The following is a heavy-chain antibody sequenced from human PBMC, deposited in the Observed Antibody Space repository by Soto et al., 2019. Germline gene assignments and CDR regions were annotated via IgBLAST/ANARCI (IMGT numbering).Heavy chain of an antibody. D-gene: IGHD2-21*02. CDR2: ISSSSDNI. V-gene: IGHV3-48*02. Sequence: GGSLRLSCVASGFRFSDHSMTWVRQSPGKGLQWIAYISSSSDNIYYAESVRGRFTVSRDNAKNALFLEMNSLRDDDTATYYCARLPKGSLVTAWGQGTRVTVSS. J-gene: IGHJ4*02. CDR3: ARLPKGSLVTA. CDR1: GFRFSDHS.